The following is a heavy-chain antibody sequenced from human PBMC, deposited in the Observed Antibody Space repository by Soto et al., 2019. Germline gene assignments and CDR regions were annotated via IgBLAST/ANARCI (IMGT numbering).Heavy chain of an antibody. CDR1: GGSVSSQY. CDR2: IYNGGIP. D-gene: IGHD3-10*01. CDR3: ATTRGLAVGGSFDY. J-gene: IGHJ4*02. V-gene: IGHV4-4*07. Sequence: ETLSLTCTVSGGSVSSQYWSWIRQPAGKGLEWIGRIYNGGIPLIHPSLESRVALSLDTSKNQLSLTLSSVTAADTAIYYCATTRGLAVGGSFDYWGQGMLVTVSS.